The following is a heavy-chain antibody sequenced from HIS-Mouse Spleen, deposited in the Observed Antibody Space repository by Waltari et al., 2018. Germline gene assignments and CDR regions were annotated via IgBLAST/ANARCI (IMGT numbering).Heavy chain of an antibody. Sequence: QLQLQESGPGLVKPSETLSLTCTVSAGSISSCSYYLGWIRQPPGKGLEWIGSIYYSGSTYYNPSLKSRVTISVDTSKNQFSLKLSSVTAADTAVYYCAREIPYSSSWYDWYFDLWGRGTLVTVSS. J-gene: IGHJ2*01. D-gene: IGHD6-13*01. CDR2: IYYSGST. CDR1: AGSISSCSYY. V-gene: IGHV4-39*07. CDR3: AREIPYSSSWYDWYFDL.